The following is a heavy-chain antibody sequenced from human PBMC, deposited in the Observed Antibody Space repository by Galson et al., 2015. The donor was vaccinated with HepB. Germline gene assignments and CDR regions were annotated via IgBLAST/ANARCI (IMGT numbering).Heavy chain of an antibody. Sequence: SLRLSCAASGFTFSSYGMHWVRQAPGKGLEWVAVIWYDGSNKYYADSVKGRFTISRDNSKNTLCLQMNSLRAEDTAVYYCARDPGLKAHYYYYYYMDVWGKGTTVTVS. D-gene: IGHD1-14*01. CDR2: IWYDGSNK. CDR3: ARDPGLKAHYYYYYYMDV. V-gene: IGHV3-33*01. J-gene: IGHJ6*03. CDR1: GFTFSSYG.